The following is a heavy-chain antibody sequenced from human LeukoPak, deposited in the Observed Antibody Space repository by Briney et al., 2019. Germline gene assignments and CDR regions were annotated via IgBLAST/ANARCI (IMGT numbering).Heavy chain of an antibody. Sequence: GGSLRLSCAASGFTVSSNYMSWVRQAPGKGLEWVSVIYSGGSTYYADSVKGRFTTSRDNSKNTLYLQMNSLRAEDTAVYYCARAGYYDSSGLFGAFDIWGQGTMVTVSS. CDR3: ARAGYYDSSGLFGAFDI. CDR1: GFTVSSNY. J-gene: IGHJ3*02. D-gene: IGHD3-22*01. V-gene: IGHV3-66*02. CDR2: IYSGGST.